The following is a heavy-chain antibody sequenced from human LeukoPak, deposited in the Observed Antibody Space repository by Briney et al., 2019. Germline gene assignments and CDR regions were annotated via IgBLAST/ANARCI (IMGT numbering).Heavy chain of an antibody. D-gene: IGHD6-13*01. V-gene: IGHV3-48*01. CDR1: GFTFGDYA. CDR2: ISSSSSTI. CDR3: ARARPPRLGSSWYSMDV. Sequence: PGRSLRLSCTASGFTFGDYAMSWVRQAPGKGLEWVSYISSSSSTIYYADSVKGRFTISRDNAKNSLYLQMNSLRAEDTAVYYCARARPPRLGSSWYSMDVWGKGTTVTVSS. J-gene: IGHJ6*04.